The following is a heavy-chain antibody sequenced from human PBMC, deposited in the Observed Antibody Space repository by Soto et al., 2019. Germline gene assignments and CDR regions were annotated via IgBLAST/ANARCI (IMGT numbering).Heavy chain of an antibody. V-gene: IGHV4-31*01. CDR1: GGSISSGGYY. J-gene: IGHJ5*02. Sequence: QVQLQESGPGLVKPSQTLSLTCTVSGGSISSGGYYWSWIRQHPGKGLEWIGYIYYSGSTYYSPSLKSLVTISVDTSKNQFSLKPSSVTAADTAVYYCAREAAGILNWFDPWGQGTLVTVSS. CDR3: AREAAGILNWFDP. CDR2: IYYSGST. D-gene: IGHD6-25*01.